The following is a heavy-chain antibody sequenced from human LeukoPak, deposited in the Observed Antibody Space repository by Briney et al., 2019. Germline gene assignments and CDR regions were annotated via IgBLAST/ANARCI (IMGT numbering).Heavy chain of an antibody. V-gene: IGHV1-69*13. J-gene: IGHJ4*02. CDR1: GGTFSSYA. CDR3: AWSGYSYGTIDY. Sequence: SVKVSCKASGGTFSSYAISWVRQAPGQGLEWMGGIIPIFGTANHAQKFQGRVTITADESTSTAYMELSSLRSEDTAVYYCAWSGYSYGTIDYWGQGTLVTVSS. CDR2: IIPIFGTA. D-gene: IGHD5-18*01.